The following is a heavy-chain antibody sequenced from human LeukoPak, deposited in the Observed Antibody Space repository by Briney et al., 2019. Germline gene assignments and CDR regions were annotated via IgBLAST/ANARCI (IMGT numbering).Heavy chain of an antibody. CDR3: ARGFYYHTSGYWGIDY. D-gene: IGHD3-22*01. J-gene: IGHJ4*02. V-gene: IGHV3-33*01. CDR1: GFTFSDSG. Sequence: GGSLRLSCAASGFTFSDSGMHWVRQTPGKGLEWVALIWYDGGNKYYADSVKGRYTISGDNSNNTLYLQMNSLRAEDTAVYYCARGFYYHTSGYWGIDYWGQGTLVTVSS. CDR2: IWYDGGNK.